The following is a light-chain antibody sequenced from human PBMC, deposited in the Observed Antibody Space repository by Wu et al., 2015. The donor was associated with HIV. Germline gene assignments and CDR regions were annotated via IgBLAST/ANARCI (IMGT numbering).Light chain of an antibody. CDR3: QHYGSSTGLT. CDR1: QSVSSTY. CDR2: GAS. V-gene: IGKV3-20*01. Sequence: EIVLTQSPGTLPLSPGERATLSCRASQSVSSTYLAWYQQKPGQAPRLLIYGASSRAIGIPDRFSGSGSGTDFTLTIRRLEPEDFAVYYCQHYGSSTGLTFGPGTKVDIK. J-gene: IGKJ3*01.